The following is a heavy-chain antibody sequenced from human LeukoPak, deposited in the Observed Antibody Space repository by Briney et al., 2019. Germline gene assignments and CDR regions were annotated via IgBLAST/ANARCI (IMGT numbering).Heavy chain of an antibody. V-gene: IGHV2-70*11. Sequence: TLSLTCTASGGSISSYYWSWIRQPPGKALEWLARIDWDDDKYYSTSLKTRLTISKDTSKNQVVLTMTNMDPVDTATYYCARTDIVGATIFDYWGQGTLVTVSS. CDR1: GGSISSYYW. CDR2: IDWDDDK. D-gene: IGHD1-26*01. J-gene: IGHJ4*02. CDR3: ARTDIVGATIFDY.